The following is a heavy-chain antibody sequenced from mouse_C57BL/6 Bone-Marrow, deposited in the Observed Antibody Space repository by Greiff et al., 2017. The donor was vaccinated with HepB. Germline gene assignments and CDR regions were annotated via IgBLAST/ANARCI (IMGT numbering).Heavy chain of an antibody. CDR3: ARYYYDYVDY. D-gene: IGHD2-4*01. Sequence: QVQLQQPGAELVMPGASVKLSCKASGYTFTSYWMHWVKQRPGQGLEWIGEIDPSDSYTNYNQKFKGKSTLTVDKSSSTAYMQLSSLTSEDSAVYYCARYYYDYVDYWGQGTTLTVSS. J-gene: IGHJ2*01. CDR1: GYTFTSYW. CDR2: IDPSDSYT. V-gene: IGHV1-69*01.